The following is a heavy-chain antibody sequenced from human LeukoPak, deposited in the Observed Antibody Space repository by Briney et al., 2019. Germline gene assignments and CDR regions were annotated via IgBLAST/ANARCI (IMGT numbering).Heavy chain of an antibody. D-gene: IGHD2-21*02. CDR2: IYSGGNT. CDR1: GFIVISNS. V-gene: IGHV3-53*01. CDR3: AKDHPIVMGTVIHYYFDP. J-gene: IGHJ5*02. Sequence: GGSLRLSCTVSGFIVISNSWSWVRQAPGKGLEWVSFIYSGGNTHYSDSVRGRFTISRDNSKNTLFLQMNNLRAEDTAIYYCAKDHPIVMGTVIHYYFDPWGQGTPVSVSS.